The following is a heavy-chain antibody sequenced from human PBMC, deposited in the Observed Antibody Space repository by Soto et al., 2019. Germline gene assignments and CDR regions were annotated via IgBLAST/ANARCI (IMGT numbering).Heavy chain of an antibody. D-gene: IGHD3-3*01. V-gene: IGHV1-69*12. J-gene: IGHJ6*02. CDR3: AKDILEWLFGSGDYYYYGMDV. CDR2: IIPMLVKT. CDR1: GGTFSTYS. Sequence: QVQLVQSGAEVKKPGSSVKVSCKASGGTFSTYSISWVRQAPGQGLEWMGGIIPMLVKTNYAQKFQGRFTVTADESTITDYIDLSSLRSDDTGVYYCAKDILEWLFGSGDYYYYGMDVWGQGATVTVSS.